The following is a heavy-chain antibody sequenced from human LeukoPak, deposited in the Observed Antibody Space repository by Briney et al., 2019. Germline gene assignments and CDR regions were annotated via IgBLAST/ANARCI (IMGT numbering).Heavy chain of an antibody. J-gene: IGHJ6*02. D-gene: IGHD3-10*01. V-gene: IGHV3-21*01. Sequence: GGSLRLSCAASGFTFSSYSMNWVRQAPGKGLEWVSSISSSSSYIYYADSVKGRFTISRDNAKNSLYLQMNSLRAEDTAVYYCARDLYGSGRYYYGMDVWGQGTTVTVSS. CDR2: ISSSSSYI. CDR3: ARDLYGSGRYYYGMDV. CDR1: GFTFSSYS.